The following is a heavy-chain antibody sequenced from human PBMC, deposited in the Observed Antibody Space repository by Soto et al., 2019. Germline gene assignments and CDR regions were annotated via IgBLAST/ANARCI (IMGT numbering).Heavy chain of an antibody. CDR1: GGSISSYY. CDR2: MYSSGNT. J-gene: IGHJ3*02. CDR3: ARDSDQGPAFDI. Sequence: PSETLSLTCTVSGGSISSYYWSWIRQPPGKGLEWIGYMYSSGNTNYNPSLKSRATISVDTSKNQFSLELSSVTAADTAVYYCARDSDQGPAFDIWGQGTLVTVSS. V-gene: IGHV4-59*01.